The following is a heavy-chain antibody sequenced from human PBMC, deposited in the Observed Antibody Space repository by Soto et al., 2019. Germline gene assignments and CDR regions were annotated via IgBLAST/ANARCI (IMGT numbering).Heavy chain of an antibody. V-gene: IGHV3-72*01. D-gene: IGHD3-9*01. CDR3: ARGRYFDWYMRYYYYYMDV. CDR1: GFTFSDHY. CDR2: TRNKANSYTT. Sequence: EVQLVESGGGLVQPGGSLRLSCAASGFTFSDHYMDWVRQAPGKGLEWVGRTRNKANSYTTEYAASVKGRFTISRDDSKNSLYLQMNSLKTEDTAVYYCARGRYFDWYMRYYYYYMDVWGKGTTVTVSS. J-gene: IGHJ6*03.